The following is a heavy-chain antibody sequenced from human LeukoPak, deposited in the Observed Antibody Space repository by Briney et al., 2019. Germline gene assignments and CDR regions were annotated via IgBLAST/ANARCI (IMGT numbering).Heavy chain of an antibody. V-gene: IGHV1-2*02. Sequence: ASVKVSCKASGYTFTGYYMHWVRQAPGQGLEWMGWINPNSGGTNYAQKFQGRVTMTRDTSISTAYMELSRLRSDDTAVYYCAPTSAARSAFDIWGQGTMVTVSS. D-gene: IGHD6-6*01. CDR1: GYTFTGYY. CDR3: APTSAARSAFDI. J-gene: IGHJ3*02. CDR2: INPNSGGT.